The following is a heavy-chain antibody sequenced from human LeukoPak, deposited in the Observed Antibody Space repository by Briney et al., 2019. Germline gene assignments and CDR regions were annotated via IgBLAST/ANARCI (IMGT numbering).Heavy chain of an antibody. CDR3: AREPSIAVAGTV. J-gene: IGHJ3*01. V-gene: IGHV4-30-2*01. D-gene: IGHD6-19*01. Sequence: SQTLSPTCTVSGGSISSGGYYWSWIRQPPGKGLEWIGYIYHSGSTYYNPSLKSRVTISVDRSKNQLSLKLSSVTAADTAVYYCAREPSIAVAGTVWGQGTMVTVSS. CDR1: GGSISSGGYY. CDR2: IYHSGST.